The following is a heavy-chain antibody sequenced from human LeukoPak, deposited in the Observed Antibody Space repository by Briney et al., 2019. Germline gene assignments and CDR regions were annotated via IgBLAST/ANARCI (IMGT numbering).Heavy chain of an antibody. CDR1: GFTFSSYA. D-gene: IGHD3-10*01. CDR3: AKDLLMVRGVTDY. CDR2: ISGSGGST. J-gene: IGHJ4*02. Sequence: PGGSLRLSCTAYGFTFSSYAMSWVRQAPRKGLEWVSVISGSGGSTYYADSVKGRFTISRDNSKNTLYLQMNSLRAEDTAVYYCAKDLLMVRGVTDYWGQGTLVTVSS. V-gene: IGHV3-23*01.